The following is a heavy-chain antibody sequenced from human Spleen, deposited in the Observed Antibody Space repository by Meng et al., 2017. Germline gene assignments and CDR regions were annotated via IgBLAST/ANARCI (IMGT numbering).Heavy chain of an antibody. V-gene: IGHV4-30-4*01. CDR1: GGSLSSGDYY. Sequence: QPQLQESGPGLVKTSHTLPLTCTVSGGSLSSGDYYWSWIRQPPGKGLEWIWYIYYSGSTYYNPSLKSRVTISVDTSKNQFSLKLSSVTAADTAVYYCASFSYYYDSSGRWGQGTLVTVSS. CDR3: ASFSYYYDSSGR. J-gene: IGHJ4*02. CDR2: IYYSGST. D-gene: IGHD3-22*01.